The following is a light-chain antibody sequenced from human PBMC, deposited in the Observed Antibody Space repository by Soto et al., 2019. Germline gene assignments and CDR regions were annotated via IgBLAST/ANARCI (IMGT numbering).Light chain of an antibody. Sequence: EIVLTQSPCTLSLSPGERATLSCRASQSVSSSYLAWYQQKPGQAPRLLIYGASSRATGIPDRFSGSGSGTDFNLTISSLEPEDFAVYYCHQYDSSPLTFGGGTKVEIK. J-gene: IGKJ4*01. CDR1: QSVSSSY. CDR2: GAS. V-gene: IGKV3-20*01. CDR3: HQYDSSPLT.